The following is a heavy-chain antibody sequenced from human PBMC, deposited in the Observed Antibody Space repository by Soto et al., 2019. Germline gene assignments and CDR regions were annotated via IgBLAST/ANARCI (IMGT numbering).Heavy chain of an antibody. Sequence: SEPLSLTCPVSGGSISSSTYYWGWISQPPGKGLEWIGSIYHSGSTYYNPSLKSRVIMSVDTSDNQFSLKLTSVTAADTAVYYCARTYYDFWSGYPPNQYYFDYWGQGTLVTVSS. CDR1: GGSISSSTYY. V-gene: IGHV4-39*01. J-gene: IGHJ4*02. CDR3: ARTYYDFWSGYPPNQYYFDY. CDR2: IYHSGST. D-gene: IGHD3-3*01.